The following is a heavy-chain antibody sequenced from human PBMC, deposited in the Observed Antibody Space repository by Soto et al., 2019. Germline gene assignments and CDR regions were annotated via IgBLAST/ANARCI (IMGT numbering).Heavy chain of an antibody. D-gene: IGHD2-2*01. J-gene: IGHJ5*02. CDR3: ARRYCSSTSCYNWFDP. Sequence: SETLSLTCTVSGGSVSSGSYYWSWIRQPPGKGLEWIGYIYYSGSTNYNPSLKSRVTISVDTSKNQFSLKLSSVTAADTAVYYCARRYCSSTSCYNWFDPWGQGTLVTVS. V-gene: IGHV4-61*01. CDR2: IYYSGST. CDR1: GGSVSSGSYY.